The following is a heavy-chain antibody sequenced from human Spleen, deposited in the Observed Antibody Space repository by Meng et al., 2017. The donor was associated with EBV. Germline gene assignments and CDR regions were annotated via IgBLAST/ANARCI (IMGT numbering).Heavy chain of an antibody. V-gene: IGHV4-34*01. CDR1: GGSFTTYY. CDR3: SRSLGAAGPDY. D-gene: IGHD6-13*01. CDR2: INHRGSA. J-gene: IGHJ4*02. Sequence: VQLQQWGAGLLKPSETLSLTCAVDGGSFTTYYWTWIRQPPGKGLEWIGEINHRGSAHYNPSLKSRLTISVDTSKKQFSLKLSSVTAADTAVYYCSRSLGAAGPDYWGQGTLVTVSS.